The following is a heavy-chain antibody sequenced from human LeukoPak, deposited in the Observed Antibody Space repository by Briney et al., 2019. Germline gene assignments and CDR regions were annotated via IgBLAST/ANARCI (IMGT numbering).Heavy chain of an antibody. CDR3: ARSKSGLNYYDSSGYYSDY. J-gene: IGHJ4*02. D-gene: IGHD3-22*01. CDR2: ISSSGSTI. CDR1: GFTFSDYY. V-gene: IGHV3-11*04. Sequence: PGGSLRLSCAASGFTFSDYYMSWIRQAPGKGLEWVSYISSSGSTIYYADSVKGRFTISRDNAKNSLYLQMNSLRAEDTAVYYCARSKSGLNYYDSSGYYSDYWGQGTLVTVSS.